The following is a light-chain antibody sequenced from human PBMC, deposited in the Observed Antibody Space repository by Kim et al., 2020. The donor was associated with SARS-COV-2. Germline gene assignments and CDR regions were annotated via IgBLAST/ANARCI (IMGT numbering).Light chain of an antibody. CDR3: QQYASSPRT. CDR2: GAS. J-gene: IGKJ1*01. V-gene: IGKV3-20*01. Sequence: EIVLTQSPGTLSLSPGDRATLSCRASQSVSSNYLAWYQQKPGQAPRLLVYGASSRASGIPDRFSGSGSGTDFTLTISRLEPEDFAAYFCQQYASSPRTFGQGTKVDIK. CDR1: QSVSSNY.